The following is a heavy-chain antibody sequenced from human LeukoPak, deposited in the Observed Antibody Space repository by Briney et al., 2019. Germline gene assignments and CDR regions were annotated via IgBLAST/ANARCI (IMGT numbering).Heavy chain of an antibody. CDR3: ARQGAAGKYYYYYMDV. Sequence: GESLKISCKGSGYSFTSYRIGWVRQMPGKGLERMGIIYPDDSNTIYGPSFQGQVTISADKSINTAYLEWSSLKASDTAIYYCARQGAAGKYYYYYMDVWGKGTTVTVSS. CDR1: GYSFTSYR. V-gene: IGHV5-51*01. J-gene: IGHJ6*03. CDR2: IYPDDSNT. D-gene: IGHD6-13*01.